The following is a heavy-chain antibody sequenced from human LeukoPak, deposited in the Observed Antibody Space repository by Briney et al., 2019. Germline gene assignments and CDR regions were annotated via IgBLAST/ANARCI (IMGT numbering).Heavy chain of an antibody. Sequence: KTGGSLRLSCAASGFTFSSYSMNWVRQAPGKGLEWVSSISGSSSYIYYADSVKGRFTISRDNAKNSLYLQMNSLRAEDTAVYYCARDRDYGDFDYWGQGTLVTVSS. V-gene: IGHV3-21*01. CDR1: GFTFSSYS. CDR3: ARDRDYGDFDY. D-gene: IGHD4-17*01. J-gene: IGHJ4*02. CDR2: ISGSSSYI.